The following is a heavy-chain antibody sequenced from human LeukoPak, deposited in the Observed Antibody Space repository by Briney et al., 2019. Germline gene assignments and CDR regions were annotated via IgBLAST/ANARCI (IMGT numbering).Heavy chain of an antibody. J-gene: IGHJ4*02. Sequence: ASVKVSCKASGYTFTSYGISWVRQAPGQGLEWMGWISAYNGNTKYAQKLQARVTMTTDTSTSTAYMELRSLRSDDTAVYYCARLYSSGWYDDISPQNSLYYFDYWGQGTLVTVSS. CDR1: GYTFTSYG. CDR3: ARLYSSGWYDDISPQNSLYYFDY. CDR2: ISAYNGNT. D-gene: IGHD6-19*01. V-gene: IGHV1-18*01.